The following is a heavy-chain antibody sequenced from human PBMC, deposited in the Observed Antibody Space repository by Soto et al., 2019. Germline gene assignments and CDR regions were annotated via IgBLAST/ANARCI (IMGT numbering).Heavy chain of an antibody. CDR2: ISSSSSTI. Sequence: EVQLVESGGGLVQPGGSLRLSCAASGFTFSSYSMNWVRQAPGKGLEWVSYISSSSSTIYYADSVKGRFTISRDNAKNSLYLQTNSLRDEDTAVYYCARFFGNYYDSRYFDLWGRGTLVTVSS. CDR1: GFTFSSYS. D-gene: IGHD3-22*01. J-gene: IGHJ2*01. V-gene: IGHV3-48*02. CDR3: ARFFGNYYDSRYFDL.